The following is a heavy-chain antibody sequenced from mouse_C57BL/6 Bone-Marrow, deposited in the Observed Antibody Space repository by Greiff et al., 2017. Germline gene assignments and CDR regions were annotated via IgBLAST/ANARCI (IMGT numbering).Heavy chain of an antibody. J-gene: IGHJ2*01. CDR2: ISSGSSTI. Sequence: EVKLMESGGGLVKPGGSLKLSCAASGFTFSDYGMHWVRQAPEKGLEWVAYISSGSSTIYYADTVKGRFTISRDNAKNTLFLQMTSLRSEDTAMYYCARENSISEYYFDYWGQGTTLTVSS. V-gene: IGHV5-17*01. CDR1: GFTFSDYG. CDR3: ARENSISEYYFDY.